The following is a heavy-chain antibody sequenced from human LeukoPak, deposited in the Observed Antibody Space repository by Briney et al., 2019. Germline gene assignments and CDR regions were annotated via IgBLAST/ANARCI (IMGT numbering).Heavy chain of an antibody. CDR3: ARQQRRDGYNYTDY. CDR2: IYPGDPDA. Sequence: GESLKISCKSSGYSFTTYWIGWVRQMPGKGLEWMGIIYPGDPDARYSPSFQGQVTISADKSISTAYLQWSSLKASDTAMYYCARQQRRDGYNYTDYWGQGTLVTVSS. V-gene: IGHV5-51*01. J-gene: IGHJ4*02. CDR1: GYSFTTYW. D-gene: IGHD5-24*01.